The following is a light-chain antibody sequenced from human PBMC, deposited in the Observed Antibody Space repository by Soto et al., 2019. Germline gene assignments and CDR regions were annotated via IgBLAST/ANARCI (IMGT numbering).Light chain of an antibody. V-gene: IGKV3-15*01. Sequence: MPQSPSTLSASVGDRVTITCRASQSISSKLAWYQQKPGQAPSLLIYGASTRATGIPARFSGSGSGTEFTLTISSLHSEDFAVYYCHQYNNWPRTSGQGTKVDIK. CDR3: HQYNNWPRT. CDR2: GAS. J-gene: IGKJ1*01. CDR1: QSISSK.